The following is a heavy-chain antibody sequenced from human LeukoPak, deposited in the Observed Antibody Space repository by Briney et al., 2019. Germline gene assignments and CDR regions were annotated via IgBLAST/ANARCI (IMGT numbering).Heavy chain of an antibody. CDR1: GASINSHY. Sequence: SETLSLTCTVSGASINSHYWSWIRQPPGKGLEWIAYIYYSGSTSYNPSFKSRVTMSVDTSKNQFSLRLKSVTAADPAVYYCARVTLSLGPFDYWGQGTLVTVSS. D-gene: IGHD2/OR15-2a*01. CDR3: ARVTLSLGPFDY. V-gene: IGHV4-59*11. J-gene: IGHJ4*02. CDR2: IYYSGST.